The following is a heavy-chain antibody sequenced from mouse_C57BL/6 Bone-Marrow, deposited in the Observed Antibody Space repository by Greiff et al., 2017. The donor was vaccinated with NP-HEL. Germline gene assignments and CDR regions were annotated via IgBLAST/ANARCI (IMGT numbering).Heavy chain of an antibody. CDR3: ARVYDGYWGFAY. CDR1: GYSITSGYY. D-gene: IGHD2-3*01. Sequence: EVQLKESGPGLVKPSQSLSLTCSVTGYSITSGYYWNWIRQFPGNKLEWMGYISYDGSNNYNPSLKNRISITRDTSKNQFFLKLNSVTTEDTATYYCARVYDGYWGFAYWGQGTLVTVSA. CDR2: ISYDGSN. J-gene: IGHJ3*01. V-gene: IGHV3-6*01.